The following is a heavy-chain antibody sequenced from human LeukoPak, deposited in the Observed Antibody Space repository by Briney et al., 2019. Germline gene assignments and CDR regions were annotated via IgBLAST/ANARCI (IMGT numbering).Heavy chain of an antibody. D-gene: IGHD3-22*01. CDR3: ARDRHYDTSGADY. J-gene: IGHJ4*01. CDR2: IYYSGST. V-gene: IGHV4-31*03. CDR1: GGSISSGGYY. Sequence: SETLSLTCTVSGGSISSGGYYWSWIRQHPGKGLEWIGYIYYSGSTYYNPSLKSRVTISVDTSKNQFSLKLSSVTAADTAVYYCARDRHYDTSGADYWGQEPWSPSPQ.